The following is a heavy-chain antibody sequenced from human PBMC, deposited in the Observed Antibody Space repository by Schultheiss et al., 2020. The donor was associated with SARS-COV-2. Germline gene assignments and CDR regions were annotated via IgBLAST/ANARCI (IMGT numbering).Heavy chain of an antibody. CDR1: GFTFSSYG. V-gene: IGHV3-33*01. Sequence: GESLKISCAASGFTFSSYGMHWVRQAPGKGLEWVAVIWYDGSNKYYADSVKGRFTISRDNSKNTLYLQMNSLRAEDTAVYYCARDLREYSYGLFDYWGQGTLVTVSS. J-gene: IGHJ4*02. CDR3: ARDLREYSYGLFDY. CDR2: IWYDGSNK. D-gene: IGHD5-18*01.